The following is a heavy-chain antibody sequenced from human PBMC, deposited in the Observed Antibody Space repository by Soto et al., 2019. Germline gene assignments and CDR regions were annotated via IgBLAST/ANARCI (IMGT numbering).Heavy chain of an antibody. V-gene: IGHV3-33*01. CDR2: IWFDGSNK. CDR3: ARGQLPAATTYFDF. J-gene: IGHJ4*02. CDR1: GFTFSSYA. D-gene: IGHD2-15*01. Sequence: GGSLRLSCAASGFTFSSYAIHWVRQAPGKGLEWVAIIWFDGSNKYYADSVKGRFSISRDNSKNTLFLQMDSLRAEDTAVYYCARGQLPAATTYFDFWGQGALVTVSS.